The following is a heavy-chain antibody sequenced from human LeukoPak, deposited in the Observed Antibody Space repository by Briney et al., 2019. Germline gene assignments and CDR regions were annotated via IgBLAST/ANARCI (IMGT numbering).Heavy chain of an antibody. CDR1: GGSFNRYY. J-gene: IGHJ6*03. Sequence: SETLSLTCTVSGGSFNRYYWNWIRQPPGKGLEWIGYIYYNGSTNYNPSLKSRVTISVDTPKNQFSLKLRSVTTADTAVYYCARGYYDILTIYYYDHYYYYYMDVWGKGTTVTVSS. CDR2: IYYNGST. D-gene: IGHD3-9*01. V-gene: IGHV4-59*01. CDR3: ARGYYDILTIYYYDHYYYYYMDV.